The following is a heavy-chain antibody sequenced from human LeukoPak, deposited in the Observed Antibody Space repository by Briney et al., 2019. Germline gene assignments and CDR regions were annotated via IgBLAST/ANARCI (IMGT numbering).Heavy chain of an antibody. J-gene: IGHJ4*02. CDR1: GYTFTTYG. CDR2: ISTYNGDT. Sequence: GASVKVSCKASGYTFTTYGISWVRQATGQGLEWMGWISTYNGDTNYAQKLQGRVTMTADTSTSTTYMELRSLRSDDTAVYYCALIPYCTTATCYYFDYWGQGTLVTVSS. D-gene: IGHD2-2*01. CDR3: ALIPYCTTATCYYFDY. V-gene: IGHV1-18*01.